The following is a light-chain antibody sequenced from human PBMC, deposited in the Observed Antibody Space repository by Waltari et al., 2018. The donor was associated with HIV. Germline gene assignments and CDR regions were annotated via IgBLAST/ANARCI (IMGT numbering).Light chain of an antibody. CDR3: QAWDSSTYV. CDR2: QDT. CDR1: KLGNKF. J-gene: IGLJ1*01. V-gene: IGLV3-1*01. Sequence: TQPPSMSVSPGQTASITCSGDKLGNKFTYWYQQKPGQSPVVVIYQDTKRPSGIPERFSGSNSGNTATLTISGTQAMDEADYYCQAWDSSTYVFGTGTKVTVL.